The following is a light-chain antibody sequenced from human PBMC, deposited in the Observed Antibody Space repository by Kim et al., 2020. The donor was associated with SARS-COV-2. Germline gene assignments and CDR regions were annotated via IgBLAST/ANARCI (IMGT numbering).Light chain of an antibody. Sequence: SGRTVGITCVGNNIGSNIVHVYHQTPGQPPVLVIYYDSDRPSGIPERFSGSNSGNTATLTISRVEAGDEADYYCQVWDSSSDHPVFCGGTQLTVL. V-gene: IGLV3-21*04. CDR3: QVWDSSSDHPV. J-gene: IGLJ3*02. CDR1: NIGSNI. CDR2: YDS.